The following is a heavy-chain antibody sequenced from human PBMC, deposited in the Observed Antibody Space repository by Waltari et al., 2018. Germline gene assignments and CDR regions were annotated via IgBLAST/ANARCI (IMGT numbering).Heavy chain of an antibody. CDR2: IMKDGSKK. CDR1: GFTFNNYW. V-gene: IGHV3-7*04. J-gene: IGHJ6*02. Sequence: EVQLVESGGGLVQPGGSLRLSCVGSGFTFNNYWIAWVRQAPGRGWEWGGNIMKDGSKKQYVGSVKGRFTISRDNDMNSVYLQLNSLRVDDTAVYYCARDRDFSTLDVWGQGTSVTVSS. D-gene: IGHD3-3*01. CDR3: ARDRDFSTLDV.